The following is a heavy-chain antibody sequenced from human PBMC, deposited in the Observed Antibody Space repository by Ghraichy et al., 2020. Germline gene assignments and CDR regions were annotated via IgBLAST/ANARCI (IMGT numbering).Heavy chain of an antibody. CDR1: GFNFNNYG. CDR2: ISGRDSRT. CDR3: AKDLAVRGEFGMDV. J-gene: IGHJ6*02. V-gene: IGHV3-23*01. Sequence: ETLRLSCAASGFNFNNYGMSWVRQAPGKGLEWVAGISGRDSRTDYADSVKGRFTISRDNSKNTLYLQMNSLRAEETAIYYCAKDLAVRGEFGMDVWGQGTTVTVS. D-gene: IGHD3-10*01.